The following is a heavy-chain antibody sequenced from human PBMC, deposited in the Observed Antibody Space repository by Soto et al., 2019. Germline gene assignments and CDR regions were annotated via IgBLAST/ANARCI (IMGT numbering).Heavy chain of an antibody. Sequence: VQLVESGGGLVQPGGSLRLSCTASGFTFSSYSMNWVRQAPGKGLEWVSSISASGDYIFYIDSLKGRLTISRDNAKNSLNLKLNSLRAEDMAVYYCESECRGLSCYAGMDVWGQGTTVTVSS. V-gene: IGHV3-21*02. J-gene: IGHJ6*02. CDR2: ISASGDYI. CDR3: ESECRGLSCYAGMDV. D-gene: IGHD3-22*01. CDR1: GFTFSSYS.